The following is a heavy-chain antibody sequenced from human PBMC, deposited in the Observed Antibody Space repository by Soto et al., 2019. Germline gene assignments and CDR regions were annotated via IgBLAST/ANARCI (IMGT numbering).Heavy chain of an antibody. Sequence: SETLSLTCTVSGGSISSYYWSWIRQPPGKGLEWIGYIYYSGSTNYNPSLKSRVTISVDTSKNQFSLKLSSVTAADTAVYYCARELSGWSFDYWGQGTLVTVSS. CDR2: IYYSGST. CDR3: ARELSGWSFDY. CDR1: GGSISSYY. J-gene: IGHJ4*02. V-gene: IGHV4-59*01. D-gene: IGHD6-19*01.